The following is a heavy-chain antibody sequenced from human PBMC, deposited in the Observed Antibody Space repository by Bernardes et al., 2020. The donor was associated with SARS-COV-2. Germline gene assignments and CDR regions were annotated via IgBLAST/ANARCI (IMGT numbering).Heavy chain of an antibody. V-gene: IGHV2-5*02. CDR3: TRAAQGQVGEY. CDR1: GFSLSSTGVG. J-gene: IGHJ4*02. Sequence: SGPTLVKPTHPLTLTCTFSGFSLSSTGVGVGWIRQPPVKALEWLAVIYWDDDKRYSPSLKSRLAITKDTSKNQVVLTMTNIDVVDTATYFCTRAAQGQVGEYWGQGTLVTVSS. CDR2: IYWDDDK. D-gene: IGHD3-3*01.